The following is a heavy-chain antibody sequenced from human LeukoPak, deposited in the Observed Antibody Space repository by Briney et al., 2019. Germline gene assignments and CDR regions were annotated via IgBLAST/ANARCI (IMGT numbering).Heavy chain of an antibody. Sequence: PGRSLRLSCAASGFTFSSYAMHWVRQAPGKGLEWVAVISYDGSNKYYADSVKGRFTISRDSSKNTLYLQMNSLRAEDTAVYYCARASGSGSLPGYFDLWGRGTLLTVSS. CDR3: ARASGSGSLPGYFDL. J-gene: IGHJ2*01. D-gene: IGHD3-10*01. CDR2: ISYDGSNK. V-gene: IGHV3-30-3*01. CDR1: GFTFSSYA.